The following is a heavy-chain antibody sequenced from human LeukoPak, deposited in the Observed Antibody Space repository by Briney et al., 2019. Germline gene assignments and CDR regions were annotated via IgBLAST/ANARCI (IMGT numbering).Heavy chain of an antibody. CDR2: ISSSGSTI. D-gene: IGHD6-13*01. CDR1: GFTFSDYY. CDR3: ARDLSILYSSSWYEIGRIDY. V-gene: IGHV3-11*04. Sequence: GGSLRLSCAASGFTFSDYYMSWIRQAPGKGLEWVSYISSSGSTIYYADSVKGRFTISRDNSKNTLYLQMNSLRAEDTAVYYCARDLSILYSSSWYEIGRIDYWGQGTLVTVSS. J-gene: IGHJ4*02.